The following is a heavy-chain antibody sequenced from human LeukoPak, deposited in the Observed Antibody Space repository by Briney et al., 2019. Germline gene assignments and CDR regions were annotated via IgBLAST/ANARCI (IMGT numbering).Heavy chain of an antibody. CDR3: GSRRTAMFGVIKGPIDY. CDR1: GGSFNDYY. J-gene: IGHJ4*02. D-gene: IGHD3-3*01. Sequence: SETLSLTCAVYGGSFNDYYWTWIRQPPGKGLERIGEINHSGSPNNNPSLKSRVSISFDTSKNQFSLKLTSVTAADTAVYYCGSRRTAMFGVIKGPIDYWGQGTLVTVSS. CDR2: INHSGSP. V-gene: IGHV4-34*01.